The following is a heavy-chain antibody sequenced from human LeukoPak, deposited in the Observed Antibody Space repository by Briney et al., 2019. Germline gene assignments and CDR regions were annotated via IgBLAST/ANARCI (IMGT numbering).Heavy chain of an antibody. CDR3: ARDKIGYSYGYVYYYMDV. CDR1: GGSISSGSYY. CDR2: IYTSGST. D-gene: IGHD5-18*01. Sequence: SETLSLTCTVSGGSISSGSYYWSWIRQPAGKGLEWIGRIYTSGSTNYNPSLKSRVTIPVDTSKNQFSLKLSSVTAADTAVYYCARDKIGYSYGYVYYYMDVWGKGTTVTVSS. V-gene: IGHV4-61*02. J-gene: IGHJ6*03.